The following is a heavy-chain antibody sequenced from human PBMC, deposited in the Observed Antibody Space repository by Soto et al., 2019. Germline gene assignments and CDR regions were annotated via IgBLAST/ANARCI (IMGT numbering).Heavy chain of an antibody. CDR3: ARDPKRRDGYNFDS. D-gene: IGHD5-12*01. CDR2: ISNGDETT. Sequence: VRLSCSASGFIFTDYSMTWIRQAPGKGLEWVSYISNGDETTQYADSVKGRFSVSRDNAKKVLFLQMNSLRVDDTAVYYRARDPKRRDGYNFDSWGRGALVTVSS. V-gene: IGHV3-11*01. J-gene: IGHJ4*02. CDR1: GFIFTDYS.